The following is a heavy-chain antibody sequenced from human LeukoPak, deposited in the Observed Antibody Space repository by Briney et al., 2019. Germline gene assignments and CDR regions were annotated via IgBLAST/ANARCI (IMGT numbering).Heavy chain of an antibody. CDR1: GYTFSGSY. CDR2: INPNSGDT. J-gene: IGHJ6*03. Sequence: ASVKVSCKASGYTFSGSYIHWVRQAPGQGLEWLGRINPNSGDTNYAQNLHGRVTMARDTSITTAYMELNSLTSDDTAVYFCARSAEHCNNGVCFTDYYMDVWGKGTTVTVSS. CDR3: ARSAEHCNNGVCFTDYYMDV. V-gene: IGHV1-2*06. D-gene: IGHD2-8*01.